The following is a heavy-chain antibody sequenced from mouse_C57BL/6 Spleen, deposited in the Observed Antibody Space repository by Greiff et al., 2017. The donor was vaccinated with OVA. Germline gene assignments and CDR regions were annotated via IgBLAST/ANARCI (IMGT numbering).Heavy chain of an antibody. J-gene: IGHJ1*03. CDR3: ARSDYYASSYVDWYFDV. D-gene: IGHD1-1*01. V-gene: IGHV1-69*01. CDR2: IDPAVSYT. CDR1: GYTFTSNW. Sequence: QVQLQQPGAELVMPGASVKLSCKASGYTFTSNWMHWVRQRPGQGLEWIGEIDPAVSYTNNNQKFRGKSTLSVDNSSSPAYMQISSLTAEDSAVYYCARSDYYASSYVDWYFDVWGTGTTVTVSS.